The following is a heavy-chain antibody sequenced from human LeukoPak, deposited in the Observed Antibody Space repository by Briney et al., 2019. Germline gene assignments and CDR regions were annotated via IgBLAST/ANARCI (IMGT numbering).Heavy chain of an antibody. CDR1: GFSFSSYA. D-gene: IGHD5-12*01. J-gene: IGHJ5*02. V-gene: IGHV3-23*01. Sequence: GGSLRLSCAASGFSFSSYAMNWVHQAPGQGLEWVSGISGRGDGTYYADSVRGRFTISRDNSKNTLYLQMNRLRAGDTAVYYCAKDRASPGFNLFDPWGQGTLVTVSS. CDR2: ISGRGDGT. CDR3: AKDRASPGFNLFDP.